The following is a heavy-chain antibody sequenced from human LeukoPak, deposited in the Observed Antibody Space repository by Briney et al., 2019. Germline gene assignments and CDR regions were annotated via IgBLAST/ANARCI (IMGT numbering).Heavy chain of an antibody. CDR1: GGSISSSSYY. J-gene: IGHJ4*02. V-gene: IGHV4-39*01. CDR3: ARQVGYTYGQVDY. D-gene: IGHD5-18*01. CDR2: IYYSGST. Sequence: PSETLSLTCTVSGGSISSSSYYWGWIRQPPGKGLEWIGNIYYSGSTYSNPSLKSRVTISVDTSKNQFSLKLSSVTAADTAVYYCARQVGYTYGQVDYWGQGTLVTVSS.